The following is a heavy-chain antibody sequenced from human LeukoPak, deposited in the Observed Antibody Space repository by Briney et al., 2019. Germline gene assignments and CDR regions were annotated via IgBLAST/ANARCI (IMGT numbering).Heavy chain of an antibody. CDR1: GYTLTSYY. D-gene: IGHD3-10*02. J-gene: IGHJ6*02. Sequence: GASVKVSCKASGYTLTSYYMHWVRHAPGQGLEWMGIINPSGGSTSYAQKFPGRVTMTRDTSTSTVYMELSSLRSEDTAVYYCARDLHYYVAMDVWGQGTTVTVS. CDR3: ARDLHYYVAMDV. CDR2: INPSGGST. V-gene: IGHV1-46*01.